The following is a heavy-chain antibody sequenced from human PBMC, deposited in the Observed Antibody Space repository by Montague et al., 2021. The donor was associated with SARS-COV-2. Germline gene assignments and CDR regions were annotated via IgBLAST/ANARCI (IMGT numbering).Heavy chain of an antibody. CDR3: ARAVIYGGYAFAYFDF. D-gene: IGHD5-12*01. Sequence: TLSLTCTVSGGSISSDSYYWSWIRQPAGKGLEWIGRVYTTRXTXYXXXXKXRVTISGDTSRNQFSLRLTSVTAADTAMYYCARAVIYGGYAFAYFDFWGQGVLVTVSS. J-gene: IGHJ4*02. V-gene: IGHV4-61*02. CDR2: VYTTRXT. CDR1: GGSISSDSYY.